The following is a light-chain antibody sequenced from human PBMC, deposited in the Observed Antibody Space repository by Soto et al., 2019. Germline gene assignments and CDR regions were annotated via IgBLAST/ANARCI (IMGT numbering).Light chain of an antibody. CDR3: QEYDNWPTWT. V-gene: IGKV3-15*01. J-gene: IGKJ1*01. CDR1: QSVSSN. Sequence: EIVLTQSPGTLSLSPGERATLSCRASQSVSSNLAWYQQKRGQAPRLLIYAASMRPTGIPARFSGSGSETEFTLTISSVQSDDFAIYYCQEYDNWPTWTFGQGTKVE. CDR2: AAS.